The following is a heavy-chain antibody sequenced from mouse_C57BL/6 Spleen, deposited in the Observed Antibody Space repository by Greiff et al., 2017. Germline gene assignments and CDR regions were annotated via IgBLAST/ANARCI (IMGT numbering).Heavy chain of an antibody. CDR1: GYAFSSSW. CDR2: INPGDGDT. J-gene: IGHJ1*03. Sequence: QVQLQESGPELVKPGASVKISCKASGYAFSSSWMNWVKQRPGKGLEWIGRINPGDGDTNYNGKFKGKATLTADKSSSTAYMQLSSLTSEDSVVYCGGRDGVCWYFDGWGTGTTVTVSS. V-gene: IGHV1-82*01. CDR3: GRDGVCWYFDG.